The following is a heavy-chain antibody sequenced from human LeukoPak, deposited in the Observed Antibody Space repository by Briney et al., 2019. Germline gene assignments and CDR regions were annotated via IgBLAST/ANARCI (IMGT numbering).Heavy chain of an antibody. V-gene: IGHV3-30*02. Sequence: GGSLRLSCAASGFTFSSYTMSWVRQAPGRGLEWVAFIRFDGSKTDSVKGRFSISRDNPKNTVFLQMNSLRAEDTAVYYCAKDEGGSLDYWGQGTLVTVSS. D-gene: IGHD2-15*01. CDR2: IRFDGSKT. CDR3: AKDEGGSLDY. CDR1: GFTFSSYT. J-gene: IGHJ4*02.